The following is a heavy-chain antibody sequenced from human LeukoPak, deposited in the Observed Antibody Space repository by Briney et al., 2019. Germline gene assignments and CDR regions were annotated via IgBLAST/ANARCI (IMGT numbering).Heavy chain of an antibody. J-gene: IGHJ3*02. D-gene: IGHD3-16*01. CDR2: ISAYNGNT. V-gene: IGHV1-18*01. CDR1: GYTFTSYG. CDR3: ATIGGEAGPGGESAFDI. Sequence: AAVKVSCKASGYTFTSYGISWVRQAPGQGLEWMVWISAYNGNTNYAQKLQGRVTMTRDTSISTAYMELSRLRSDDTAVYYCATIGGEAGPGGESAFDIWGQGTMVTVSS.